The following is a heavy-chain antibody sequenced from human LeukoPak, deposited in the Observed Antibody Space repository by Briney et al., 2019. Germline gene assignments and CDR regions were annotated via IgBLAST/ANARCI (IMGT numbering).Heavy chain of an antibody. CDR3: ARTSSSTDY. CDR2: INPSGGST. CDR1: GYTSTSYY. D-gene: IGHD6-6*01. Sequence: GASVTASCTASGYTSTSYYMHWVRQAPGQGLEWMGIINPSGGSTSHAQKFQGRVTMTRDTSTSTVYMELSSLRSEDTAVYYCARTSSSTDYWGQGTLVTVSS. V-gene: IGHV1-46*01. J-gene: IGHJ4*02.